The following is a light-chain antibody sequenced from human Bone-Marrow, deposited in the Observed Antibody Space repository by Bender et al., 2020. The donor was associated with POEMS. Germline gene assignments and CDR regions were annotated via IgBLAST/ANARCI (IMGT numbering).Light chain of an antibody. J-gene: IGLJ3*02. V-gene: IGLV2-14*02. CDR2: EVN. Sequence: HSALTQPASVSESPGQSITISCTGASSDVGSYDLVSWYQQHPGRAPKLMIYEVNKRPSGVSNRFSGSKSGNTASLTIFGLQAEDEADYYCSSYSSSSTMWLFGGGTKLTVL. CDR3: SSYSSSSTMWL. CDR1: SSDVGSYDL.